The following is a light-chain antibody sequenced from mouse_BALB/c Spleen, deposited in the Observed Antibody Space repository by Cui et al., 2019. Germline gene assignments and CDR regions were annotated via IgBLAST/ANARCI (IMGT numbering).Light chain of an antibody. CDR1: QDVGTA. CDR2: WAS. V-gene: IGKV6-23*01. CDR3: QQYSSYPLT. J-gene: IGKJ5*01. Sequence: DIVMTQSPNFMSTSVGDRVSITCKASQDVGTAVAWYQQKPGQSPKLLIYWASTRHTGVPDRFTGSGSGTDFTLTSSNVQSEDVADYFCQQYSSYPLTFGAGTKLELK.